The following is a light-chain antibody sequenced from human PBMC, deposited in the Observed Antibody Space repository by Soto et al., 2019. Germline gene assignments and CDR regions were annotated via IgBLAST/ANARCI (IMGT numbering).Light chain of an antibody. V-gene: IGKV1-6*02. CDR1: QGIGND. Sequence: AIPMAQSPSSLSASVGDRVTITCRTSQGIGNDVGWYQQKPGKAPKLLLYAATTLQSGVPSRFSGTRSGTDFTLTISSLQPEDFATYYCLQDLNYPLTFVGGTKVEIK. J-gene: IGKJ4*01. CDR3: LQDLNYPLT. CDR2: AAT.